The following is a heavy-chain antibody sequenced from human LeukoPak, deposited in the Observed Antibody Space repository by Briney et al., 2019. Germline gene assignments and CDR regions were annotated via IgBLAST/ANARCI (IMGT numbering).Heavy chain of an antibody. Sequence: GGSLRLSCTVSGFTVSSNSMSWVRQAPGKGPEWVSSIYSDNTHYADSVKGRFTISRDNSKNTLYLQMNSLRAEDTAVYYCAKAHHGDSFFYFDYWGQGTLVTVSS. J-gene: IGHJ4*02. CDR1: GFTVSSNS. V-gene: IGHV3-53*01. D-gene: IGHD4-17*01. CDR3: AKAHHGDSFFYFDY. CDR2: IYSDNT.